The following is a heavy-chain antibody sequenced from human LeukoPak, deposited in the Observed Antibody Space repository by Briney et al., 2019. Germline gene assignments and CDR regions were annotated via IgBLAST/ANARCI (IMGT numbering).Heavy chain of an antibody. V-gene: IGHV4-39*01. Sequence: SETLSPTCTVSGGSISSSSYYWGWIRQPPGKGLEWFGTFFYSGSTYYNPSLRSRGTISGDTSKNQFSLTLRSVTAADTAVYYCVRHIGGRIDNHFYFYYMDVWGKGTTVTVSS. J-gene: IGHJ6*03. D-gene: IGHD1-26*01. CDR1: GGSISSSSYY. CDR2: FFYSGST. CDR3: VRHIGGRIDNHFYFYYMDV.